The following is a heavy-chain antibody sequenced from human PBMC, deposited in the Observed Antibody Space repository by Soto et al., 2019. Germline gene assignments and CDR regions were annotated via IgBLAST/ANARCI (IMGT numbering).Heavy chain of an antibody. D-gene: IGHD2-15*01. J-gene: IGHJ4*02. CDR2: INHSGST. CDR3: ASGTDIVVVVAAPGFDY. V-gene: IGHV4-34*01. CDR1: GGSFSGYY. Sequence: QVQLQQWGAGLLKPSETLSLTCAVYGGSFSGYYWSWIRQPPGKGLEWIGEINHSGSTNYNPSLKSRVTISVDTSKSQFSMKLSSVTAADTAVYYCASGTDIVVVVAAPGFDYWGQGTLVTVSS.